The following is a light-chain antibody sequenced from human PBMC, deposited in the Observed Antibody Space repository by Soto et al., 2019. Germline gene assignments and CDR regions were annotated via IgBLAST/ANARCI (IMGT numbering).Light chain of an antibody. J-gene: IGKJ4*01. V-gene: IGKV3-11*01. CDR2: DAS. CDR3: QQRSNWPPLT. CDR1: QSVSSY. Sequence: EIVLTQSPAPLSLSPGERATLSCRASQSVSSYLAWYQQKPGQAPRLLIYDASNRATGIPARFSGSGSGTDCTLTISSLEPEDFAVYYGQQRSNWPPLTFGGGTKVEIK.